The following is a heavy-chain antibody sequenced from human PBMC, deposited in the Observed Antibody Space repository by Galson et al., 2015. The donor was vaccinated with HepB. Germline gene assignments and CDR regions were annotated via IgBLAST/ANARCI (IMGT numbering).Heavy chain of an antibody. Sequence: SLRLSCAASGFTVSSNHMSWVRQAPGKGLEWVSVIYSGGSTYYADSVKGRFTISRHNSKNTLYLQMNSLRAEDTAVYYCARDVYCSSTSCPYYYYGMDVWGQGTTVTVSS. J-gene: IGHJ6*02. V-gene: IGHV3-53*04. CDR2: IYSGGST. CDR3: ARDVYCSSTSCPYYYYGMDV. D-gene: IGHD2-2*01. CDR1: GFTVSSNH.